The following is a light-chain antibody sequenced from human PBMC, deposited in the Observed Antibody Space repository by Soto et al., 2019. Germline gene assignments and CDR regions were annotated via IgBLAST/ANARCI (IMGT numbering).Light chain of an antibody. V-gene: IGLV2-11*01. Sequence: QSVLTQPRSVSGSPGQSVTISCTGTSSDVGGYNFVSWYQQHPGKAPKLMIYDVNKRPSAVPDRFSGSKSGNTASLTISGLQAEDEADYYCCSNAGSYTYVFGTGTKVTVL. J-gene: IGLJ1*01. CDR1: SSDVGGYNF. CDR2: DVN. CDR3: CSNAGSYTYV.